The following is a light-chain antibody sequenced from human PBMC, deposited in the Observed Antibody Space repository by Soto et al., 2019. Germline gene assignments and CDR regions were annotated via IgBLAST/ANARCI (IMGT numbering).Light chain of an antibody. Sequence: QSVLTQPPSASGTPGQRVTIPCSGGSSNIGTNAVNWYQQLPGTAPKLLNYNNNQRPSGVPDRFSGSKSGTSASLAISGLQSEDEADYYCAAWDDSMNGYVFGTGTKVTVL. J-gene: IGLJ1*01. CDR3: AAWDDSMNGYV. CDR1: SSNIGTNA. CDR2: NNN. V-gene: IGLV1-44*01.